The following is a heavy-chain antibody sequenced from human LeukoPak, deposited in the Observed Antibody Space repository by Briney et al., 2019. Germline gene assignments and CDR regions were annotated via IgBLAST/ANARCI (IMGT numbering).Heavy chain of an antibody. V-gene: IGHV1-69*06. J-gene: IGHJ4*02. CDR2: IIPIFGTA. Sequence: SVKVSCKASGCTFSSYAISWVRQAPGQGLEWMGGIIPIFGTANYAQKFQGRVTITADKSTSTAYMELSSLRSEDTAVYYCARSHYYDSSGYFSYFDYWGQGTLVTVSS. D-gene: IGHD3-22*01. CDR1: GCTFSSYA. CDR3: ARSHYYDSSGYFSYFDY.